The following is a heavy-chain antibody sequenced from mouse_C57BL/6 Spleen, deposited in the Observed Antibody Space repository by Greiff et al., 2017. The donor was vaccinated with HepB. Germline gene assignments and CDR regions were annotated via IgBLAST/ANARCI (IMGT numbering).Heavy chain of an antibody. CDR3: ARHEGYDYGAY. D-gene: IGHD2-4*01. Sequence: EVMLVESGGDLVKPGGSLKLSCAASGFTFSSYGMSWVRQTPDKRLEWVATISSGGSYTYYPDSVKGRFTISRDNAKNTLYLQMSSLKSEDTAMYYCARHEGYDYGAYWGQGTLVTVSA. V-gene: IGHV5-6*01. CDR1: GFTFSSYG. CDR2: ISSGGSYT. J-gene: IGHJ3*01.